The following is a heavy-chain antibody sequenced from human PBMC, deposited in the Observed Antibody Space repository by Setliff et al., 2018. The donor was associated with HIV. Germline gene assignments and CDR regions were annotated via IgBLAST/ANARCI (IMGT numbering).Heavy chain of an antibody. Sequence: SETLSLTCNVPGGLISSGSYYWSWVRQPAGKGLEWIGRAYISESSHYNPSLKSRVTISVDTSKDQFSLKLNSVTAADTAVYYCARQYNRQYGLDVWGQGTTVTVS. D-gene: IGHD1-20*01. CDR1: GGLISSGSYY. CDR2: AYISESS. V-gene: IGHV4-61*02. J-gene: IGHJ6*02. CDR3: ARQYNRQYGLDV.